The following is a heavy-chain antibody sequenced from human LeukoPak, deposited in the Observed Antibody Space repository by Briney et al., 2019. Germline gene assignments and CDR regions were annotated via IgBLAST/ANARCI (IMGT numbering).Heavy chain of an antibody. CDR1: GGSFSDYF. J-gene: IGHJ4*02. V-gene: IGHV4-34*01. CDR2: INHGGGT. Sequence: SETLSLTCAVYGGSFSDYFWNWIRQTPGKGLEWIGEINHGGGTKYNPSLKSRATISVDTSKKQFSLNLTSVTAADTAVYYCARGEDGTGDYRPTYFDSWGQGTLVTVS. CDR3: ARGEDGTGDYRPTYFDS. D-gene: IGHD4-17*01.